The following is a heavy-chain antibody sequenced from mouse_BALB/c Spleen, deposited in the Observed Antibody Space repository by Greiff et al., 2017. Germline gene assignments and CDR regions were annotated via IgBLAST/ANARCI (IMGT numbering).Heavy chain of an antibody. CDR1: GFTFSSYA. D-gene: IGHD2-4*01. V-gene: IGHV5-9-3*01. CDR3: ARHGITTGFAY. Sequence: EVHLVESGGGLVKPGGSLKLSCAASGFTFSSYAMSWVRQTPEKRLEWVATISSGGSYTYYPDSVKGRFTISRDNAKNTLYLQMSSLKSEDTAMYYCARHGITTGFAYWGQGTLVTVSA. CDR2: ISSGGSYT. J-gene: IGHJ3*01.